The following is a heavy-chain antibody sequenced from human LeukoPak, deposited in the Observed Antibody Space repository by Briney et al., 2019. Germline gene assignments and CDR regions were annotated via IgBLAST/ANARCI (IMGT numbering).Heavy chain of an antibody. CDR1: GYTLTNYA. J-gene: IGHJ4*02. CDR3: ARDRYNFWSGPPTN. V-gene: IGHV7-4-1*02. CDR2: IHPSTGNP. D-gene: IGHD3-3*01. Sequence: ASVKVSCKASGYTLTNYAMNWVRQAPGQGLEWMGWIHPSTGNPTYAQAFTGRFVFSLDTSVSTTYLQISRLKAEDTAVYYCARDRYNFWSGPPTNWGQGTLVTVSS.